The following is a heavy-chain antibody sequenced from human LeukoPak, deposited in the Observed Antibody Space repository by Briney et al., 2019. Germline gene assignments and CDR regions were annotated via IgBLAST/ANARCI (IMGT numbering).Heavy chain of an antibody. J-gene: IGHJ4*02. CDR3: AKEGDFWSGYPTAFLDY. D-gene: IGHD3-3*01. Sequence: GRSLRLSCAASGFTFSSYGMHWVRQAPGKGLEWVAVISYDGSNKYYADSVKGRFTISRDNSKNTLYLQMNSLRAEDTAVYYWAKEGDFWSGYPTAFLDYWGQGTLVTVSS. CDR2: ISYDGSNK. CDR1: GFTFSSYG. V-gene: IGHV3-30*18.